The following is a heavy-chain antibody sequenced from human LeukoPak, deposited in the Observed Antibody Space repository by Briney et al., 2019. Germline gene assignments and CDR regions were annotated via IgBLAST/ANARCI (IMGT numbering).Heavy chain of an antibody. Sequence: PGGSLRLSCAASGFTFSSYAMSWVRQAPGKGLEWVSAISGSGGSTYSADSVKGRFTISRDNSKNTQYLQMNSLRAEDTAVYYCAIKGLLQPNGNAFDIWGQGTMVTVSS. D-gene: IGHD3-22*01. CDR1: GFTFSSYA. CDR3: AIKGLLQPNGNAFDI. J-gene: IGHJ3*02. CDR2: ISGSGGST. V-gene: IGHV3-23*01.